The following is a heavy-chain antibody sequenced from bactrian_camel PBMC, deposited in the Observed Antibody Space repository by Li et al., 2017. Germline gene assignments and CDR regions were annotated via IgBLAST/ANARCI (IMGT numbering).Heavy chain of an antibody. D-gene: IGHD1*01. J-gene: IGHJ4*01. V-gene: IGHV3S26*01. CDR3: AADRLKLIGPGPECDGLEATYGY. CDR1: GLPDSSNC. Sequence: HVQLVESGGGSVQAGGSLRLSCAASGLPDSSNCMGWFRQVPGKEREGVASIDGDGRTRYADSVKGRFTISRDGNKRTLTLQMNNLKPLDSAMYYCAADRLKLIGPGPECDGLEATYGYWGQGTQVTVS. CDR2: IDGDGRT.